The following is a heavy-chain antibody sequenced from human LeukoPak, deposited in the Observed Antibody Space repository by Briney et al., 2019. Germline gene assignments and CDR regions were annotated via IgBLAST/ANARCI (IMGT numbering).Heavy chain of an antibody. CDR3: ARVISGWYYFDY. CDR2: IYYGGST. V-gene: IGHV4-59*01. Sequence: SETLSLTCTVSGGSISSYYWSWIRQPPGKGLEWIGYIYYGGSTNYNPSRKSRVTISVDTSKNQFSLKLSSVTAADTAVYYCARVISGWYYFDYWGQGTLVTVSS. D-gene: IGHD6-19*01. J-gene: IGHJ4*02. CDR1: GGSISSYY.